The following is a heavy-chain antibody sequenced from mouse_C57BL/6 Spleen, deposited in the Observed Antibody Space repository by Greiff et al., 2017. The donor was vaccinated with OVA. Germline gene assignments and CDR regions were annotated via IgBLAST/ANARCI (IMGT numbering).Heavy chain of an antibody. CDR2: INPNNGGT. V-gene: IGHV1-22*01. J-gene: IGHJ2*01. Sequence: EVQLQQSGPELVKPGASVKMSCKASGYTFTDYNMHWVKQSHGKSLEWIGYINPNNGGTSYNQKFKGKATLTVNKSSSTAYMELRILTSEDSAVYYCAREEPAVYYGSFDYWGQGTTLTVSS. D-gene: IGHD2-2*01. CDR3: AREEPAVYYGSFDY. CDR1: GYTFTDYN.